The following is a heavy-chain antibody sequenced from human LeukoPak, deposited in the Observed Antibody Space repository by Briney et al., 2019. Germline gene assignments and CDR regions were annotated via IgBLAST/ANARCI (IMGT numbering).Heavy chain of an antibody. Sequence: SETLSLTCTVSGGSISSYYWSWIRQPAGKGLEWIGRIYTSGSTNYNPSLKSRVTMSVDTSKNQFSLKLSSVTAADTAVYYCARPLGITIFGDALDIWGQGTMVTVSS. D-gene: IGHD3-3*01. CDR3: ARPLGITIFGDALDI. V-gene: IGHV4-4*07. CDR2: IYTSGST. J-gene: IGHJ3*02. CDR1: GGSISSYY.